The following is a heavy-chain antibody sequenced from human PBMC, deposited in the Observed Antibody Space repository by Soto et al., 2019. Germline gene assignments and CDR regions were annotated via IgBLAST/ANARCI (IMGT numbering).Heavy chain of an antibody. CDR2: IKSKTDGGTT. V-gene: IGHV3-15*07. Sequence: PGGSLRLSCAASGFTFSNAWMNWVRQAPGKGLEWVGRIKSKTDGGTTDYAAPVKGRFTISRDDSKNTLYLQMNSLKTEDTAVYYCTTDYGGSGGWYSVGYWGQGTLVTVSS. J-gene: IGHJ4*02. CDR3: TTDYGGSGGWYSVGY. CDR1: GFTFSNAW. D-gene: IGHD6-19*01.